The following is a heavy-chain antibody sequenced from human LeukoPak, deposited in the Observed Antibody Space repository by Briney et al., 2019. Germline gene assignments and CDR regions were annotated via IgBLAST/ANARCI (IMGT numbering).Heavy chain of an antibody. CDR2: IHYSGST. V-gene: IGHV4-59*12. J-gene: IGHJ4*02. CDR3: ARDGGSYGLDY. Sequence: SETLSLTCTVSGGSISSYYWSWIRQPPGKGLEWIGYIHYSGSTNHNPSLKSRVTISVDTSKNQFSLKLSSVTAADTAVYYCARDGGSYGLDYWGQGTLVTVSS. CDR1: GGSISSYY. D-gene: IGHD3-16*01.